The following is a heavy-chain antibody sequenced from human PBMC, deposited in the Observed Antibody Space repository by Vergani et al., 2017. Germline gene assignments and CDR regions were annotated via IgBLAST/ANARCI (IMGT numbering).Heavy chain of an antibody. D-gene: IGHD2-21*02. V-gene: IGHV3-66*02. J-gene: IGHJ4*02. CDR1: GFSVSDNY. CDR2: LYVVGTS. Sequence: EVRLVDSGGGLVQPGGSLRLSCAASGFSVSDNYMSWVRQAPGKGLEWVSILYVVGTSDYADSVKGRFTVSRDISKDILYLQMDSLRSEDTALYYCAKYLRDSTDGLPDSWGPGTLVIVSS. CDR3: AKYLRDSTDGLPDS.